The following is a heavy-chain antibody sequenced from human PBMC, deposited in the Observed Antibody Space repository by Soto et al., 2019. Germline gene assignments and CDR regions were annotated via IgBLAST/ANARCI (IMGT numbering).Heavy chain of an antibody. V-gene: IGHV1-18*01. J-gene: IGHJ6*02. CDR2: INGYTGNT. Sequence: QVQLVQSGAEVKKPGASVKVSCKASGYTFTSYGLSWVRQAPGQGLEWMGWINGYTGNTNYAQKFQGRVTMTTDTSTNTASLALWTLISDDTAVYYCARSWVTGKGGIVVWGQGTTVTVSS. D-gene: IGHD3-16*01. CDR3: ARSWVTGKGGIVV. CDR1: GYTFTSYG.